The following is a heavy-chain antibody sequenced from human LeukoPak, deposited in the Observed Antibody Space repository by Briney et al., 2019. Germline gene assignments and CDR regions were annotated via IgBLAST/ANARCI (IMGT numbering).Heavy chain of an antibody. D-gene: IGHD5-18*01. J-gene: IGHJ4*02. CDR3: AKFGGYSYGPFDY. Sequence: GKSLRLSCAASGFTFIKYGLHWVRQAPGKGLEWVAAISYDGLSKNYVDSVQGRFSISRDNSKNTLYLQMNSLRAEDTAVYYCAKFGGYSYGPFDYWGQGTLVTVSS. V-gene: IGHV3-30*18. CDR1: GFTFIKYG. CDR2: ISYDGLSK.